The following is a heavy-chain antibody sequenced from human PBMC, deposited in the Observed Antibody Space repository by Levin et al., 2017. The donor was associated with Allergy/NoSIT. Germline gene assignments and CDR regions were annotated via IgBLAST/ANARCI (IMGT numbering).Heavy chain of an antibody. D-gene: IGHD1-1*01. CDR1: GASFSGYY. Sequence: SQTLSLTCAVYGASFSGYYWSWIRQPPGKGLQWMGEVNHSGSTNYDPSFSSRVTISIDTSKNQFSLNLRSVTAADTAIYYCARAYNEGRLTLQNWNDRKRVSWFDPWGQGTLVTVSS. CDR3: ARAYNEGRLTLQNWNDRKRVSWFDP. J-gene: IGHJ5*02. V-gene: IGHV4-34*01. CDR2: VNHSGST.